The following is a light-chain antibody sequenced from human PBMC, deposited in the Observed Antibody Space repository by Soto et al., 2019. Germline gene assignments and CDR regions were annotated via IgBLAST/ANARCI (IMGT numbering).Light chain of an antibody. J-gene: IGKJ2*01. CDR2: GAS. Sequence: EIVMTQSPATLSVSQGERATVSCRASQTINSNLAWYQQKPGQAPRLLIHGASTRATGVPARLSGSGSGTEFTLTIGSLQSEDFAVYYCQQYPNCPPQYTFGQGTKLQI. V-gene: IGKV3-15*01. CDR1: QTINSN. CDR3: QQYPNCPPQYT.